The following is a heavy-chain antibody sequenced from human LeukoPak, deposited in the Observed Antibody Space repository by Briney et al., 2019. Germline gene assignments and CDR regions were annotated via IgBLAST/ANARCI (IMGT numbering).Heavy chain of an antibody. J-gene: IGHJ4*02. CDR2: FSGSGGST. V-gene: IGHV3-23*01. CDR3: ARSGLSRFGF. Sequence: GGSLRLSCAASGFIFSNYAMSWVRQAPGKGLQWVSAFSGSGGSTYYADSVKGRFTISRDDSRNTLYLQMNSLRAEDTAVYYCARSGLSRFGFWGQGTLVTVSS. CDR1: GFIFSNYA. D-gene: IGHD2/OR15-2a*01.